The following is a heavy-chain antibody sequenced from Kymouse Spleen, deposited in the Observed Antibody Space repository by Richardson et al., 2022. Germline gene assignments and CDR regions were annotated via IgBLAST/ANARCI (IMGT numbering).Heavy chain of an antibody. Sequence: EVQLVESGGGLVQPGGSLKLSCAASGFTFSGSAMHWVRQASGKGLEWVGRIRSKANSYATAYAASVKGRFTISRDDSKNTAYLQMNSLKTEDTAVYYCTRQGILY*WCMLSNWFDPWGQGTLVTVSS. CDR3: TRQGILY*WCMLSNWFDP. CDR1: GFTFSGSA. CDR2: IRSKANSYAT. D-gene: IGHD2-8*01. V-gene: IGHV3-73*02. J-gene: IGHJ5*02.